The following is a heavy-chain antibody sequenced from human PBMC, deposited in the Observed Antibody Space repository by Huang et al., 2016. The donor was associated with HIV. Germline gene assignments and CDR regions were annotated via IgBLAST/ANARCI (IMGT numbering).Heavy chain of an antibody. Sequence: QVQLVESGGGVVQPGRSLRLSCAASGFPFNNHAMHWVRQAPGRGLDWRAFITNDGSNNYYADSVKGRFTISRDSTKSTLFLHMTSLRTEDTAVYYCARAKDTWDAYDIWGQGTMVMVSS. CDR3: ARAKDTWDAYDI. CDR2: ITNDGSNN. D-gene: IGHD5-18*01. V-gene: IGHV3-30-3*01. J-gene: IGHJ3*02. CDR1: GFPFNNHA.